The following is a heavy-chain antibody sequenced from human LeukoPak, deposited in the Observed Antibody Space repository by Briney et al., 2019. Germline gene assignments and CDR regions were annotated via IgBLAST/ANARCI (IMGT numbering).Heavy chain of an antibody. Sequence: PGGSLRLSCAASGFTFSSYWMSWVRQAPGKGLEWVANIKQDGSEKYYVDSVKGRFTISRDNAKNSLYLPMNSLRAEDTAVYYCARDNHFTMIVVVLDYWGQGTLVTVSS. CDR1: GFTFSSYW. CDR2: IKQDGSEK. D-gene: IGHD3-22*01. V-gene: IGHV3-7*01. J-gene: IGHJ4*02. CDR3: ARDNHFTMIVVVLDY.